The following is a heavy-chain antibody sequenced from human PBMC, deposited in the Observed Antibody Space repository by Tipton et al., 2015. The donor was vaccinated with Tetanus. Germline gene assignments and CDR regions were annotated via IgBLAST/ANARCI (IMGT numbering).Heavy chain of an antibody. V-gene: IGHV3-21*01. CDR3: ARDHNGYYYDSSGYFDY. CDR2: ISSSSSYI. Sequence: SLRLSCAASGFTFSSYSMNWVRQAPGKGLEWASSISSSSSYIYYADSVKGRFTISRDNAKNSLYLQMNSLRAEDTAVYYCARDHNGYYYDSSGYFDYWGQGTLVTVSS. CDR1: GFTFSSYS. J-gene: IGHJ4*02. D-gene: IGHD3-22*01.